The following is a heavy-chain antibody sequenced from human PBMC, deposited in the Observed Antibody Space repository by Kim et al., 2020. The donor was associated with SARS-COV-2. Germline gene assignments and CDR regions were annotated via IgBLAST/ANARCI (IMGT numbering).Heavy chain of an antibody. D-gene: IGHD1-26*01. CDR3: ARRGLGATTIASAFDI. CDR1: GGTFSSYA. Sequence: SVKVSCKASGGTFSSYAISWVRQAPGQGLEWMGRIIPILGIANYAQKFQGRVTITADKSTSTAYMELSNLRSEDTAVYYCARRGLGATTIASAFDIWGQGTMVTVSS. J-gene: IGHJ3*02. CDR2: IIPILGIA. V-gene: IGHV1-69*04.